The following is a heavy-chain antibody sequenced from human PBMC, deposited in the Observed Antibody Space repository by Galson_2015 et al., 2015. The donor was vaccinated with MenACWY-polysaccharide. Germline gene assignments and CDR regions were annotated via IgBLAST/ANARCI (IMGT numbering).Heavy chain of an antibody. Sequence: SLRLSCAASGFTFSSYSMNWVRQAPGKGLEWVSSISSGSSYIYYGDSVKGRFTISRDNAKNSLYLQMNSLRADDTAVYYCARGPGGRWSYGPTDSWGQATLVTVSS. CDR1: GFTFSSYS. D-gene: IGHD1-26*01. J-gene: IGHJ4*02. V-gene: IGHV3-21*01. CDR2: ISSGSSYI. CDR3: ARGPGGRWSYGPTDS.